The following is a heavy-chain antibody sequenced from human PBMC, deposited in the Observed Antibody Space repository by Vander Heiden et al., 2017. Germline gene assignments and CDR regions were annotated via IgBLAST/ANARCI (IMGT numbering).Heavy chain of an antibody. J-gene: IGHJ5*02. CDR3: ARSKRDFSSGYYSPFPYNWFDP. V-gene: IGHV4-39*01. D-gene: IGHD3-3*01. CDR1: GGSISSSSYY. Sequence: QLQLQESGPGLVKPSETLSLTCTVSGGSISSSSYYWGWIRQPPGKGLEWIGSIYYSGSTYYNPSLKSRVTIAVYTSKNQFSLKLSSVTAADTAVYYCARSKRDFSSGYYSPFPYNWFDPWGQGTMVTVSS. CDR2: IYYSGST.